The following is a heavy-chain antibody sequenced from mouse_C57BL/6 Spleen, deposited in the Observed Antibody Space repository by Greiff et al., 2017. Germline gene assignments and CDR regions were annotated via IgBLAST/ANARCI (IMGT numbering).Heavy chain of an antibody. D-gene: IGHD1-1*01. CDR3: ARDVDYGRDMDY. CDR1: GYAFTNYL. Sequence: VQLQESGAELVRPGTSVKVSCKASGYAFTNYLIEWVKQRPGQGLEWIGVINPGRGGTNYNEKFKGKATLTADKTSSTAYMQLSSLAAEDSAVYCCARDVDYGRDMDYWGQGTSVTVAS. J-gene: IGHJ4*01. CDR2: INPGRGGT. V-gene: IGHV1-54*01.